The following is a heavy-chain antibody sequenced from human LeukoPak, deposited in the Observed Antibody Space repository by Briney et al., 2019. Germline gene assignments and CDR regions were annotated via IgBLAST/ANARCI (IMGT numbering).Heavy chain of an antibody. V-gene: IGHV3-15*01. CDR1: GFSFSSHG. J-gene: IGHJ4*02. Sequence: GGSLRLSCAASGFSFSSHGMSWVRQAPGKGLEWVGRIKRKSDGGTTDYAAPVKGRFTISRDDSKNTLYLQMNSLKSEDTAVYYCTTELDIRPNHYWGQGTLVTVSS. CDR3: TTELDIRPNHY. CDR2: IKRKSDGGTT. D-gene: IGHD3-22*01.